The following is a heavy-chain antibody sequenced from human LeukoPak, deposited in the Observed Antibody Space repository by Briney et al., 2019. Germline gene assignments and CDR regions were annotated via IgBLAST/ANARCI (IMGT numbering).Heavy chain of an antibody. CDR2: IYYSGST. D-gene: IGHD5-24*01. CDR3: AREMATIALFDY. J-gene: IGHJ4*02. V-gene: IGHV4-30-4*01. Sequence: SETLSLTCTVSGVSISSGDYYWSWIRQPPGKGLEWIGYIYYSGSTYYNPSLKSRVTISVDTSKNQFSLKLSSVTAADTAVYYCAREMATIALFDYWGQGTLVTVSS. CDR1: GVSISSGDYY.